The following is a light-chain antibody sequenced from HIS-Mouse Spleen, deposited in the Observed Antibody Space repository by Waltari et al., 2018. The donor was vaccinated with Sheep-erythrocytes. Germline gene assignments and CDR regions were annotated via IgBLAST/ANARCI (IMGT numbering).Light chain of an antibody. J-gene: IGLJ3*02. CDR1: SGINVGTYR. Sequence: QAVLTQPSSLSASPGASASLTCTLRSGINVGTYRSPPQYLLRYNSDSDKQQGSGVPSRFSGSKDASANAGILLISGLQSEDEADYYCMIWHSSAWVFGGGTKLTVL. CDR2: YNSDSDK. CDR3: MIWHSSAWV. V-gene: IGLV5-45*03.